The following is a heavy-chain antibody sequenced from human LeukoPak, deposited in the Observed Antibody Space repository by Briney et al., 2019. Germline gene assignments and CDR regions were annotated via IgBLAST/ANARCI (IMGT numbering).Heavy chain of an antibody. V-gene: IGHV1-69*13. CDR3: ARGQYYDSSGSVGGDY. D-gene: IGHD3-22*01. CDR1: GGTFSSYA. CDR2: IIPIFSTA. J-gene: IGHJ4*02. Sequence: SVKVSCKASGGTFSSYAISWVRQAPGQGLEWMGGIIPIFSTANYAQKFQGRVTITADESTSTAYMELSSLRSEDTAVYYCARGQYYDSSGSVGGDYWGQGTLVTVSS.